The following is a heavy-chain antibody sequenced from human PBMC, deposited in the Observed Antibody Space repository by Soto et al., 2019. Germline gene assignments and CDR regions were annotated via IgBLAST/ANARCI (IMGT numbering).Heavy chain of an antibody. CDR1: GGSISSSAYY. Sequence: QVQLQESGPGLVKPSQTLSLTCTVSGGSISSSAYYWSWIRQHPGKGLEWIGYIYYSGSTYYNPSSKSRVTVSIDTSKNQFSLKVSSVTAADTAVYYCARGFRDWGQGTLGTVSS. CDR2: IYYSGST. V-gene: IGHV4-31*03. CDR3: ARGFRD. J-gene: IGHJ4*02.